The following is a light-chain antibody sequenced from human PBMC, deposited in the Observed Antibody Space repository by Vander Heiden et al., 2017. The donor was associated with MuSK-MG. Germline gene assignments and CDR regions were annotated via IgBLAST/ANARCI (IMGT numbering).Light chain of an antibody. CDR2: DAS. J-gene: IGKJ1*01. Sequence: VLTCTPAPPSLSPCERATLSCRGSQSVSSYLAWYQQKPGQATRLLIYDASNRATGIPARFSVSGSGTDFTLTISSLEPEDFAVYYCQQRGNWPPTWTFGQGTKVEIK. CDR3: QQRGNWPPTWT. CDR1: QSVSSY. V-gene: IGKV3-11*01.